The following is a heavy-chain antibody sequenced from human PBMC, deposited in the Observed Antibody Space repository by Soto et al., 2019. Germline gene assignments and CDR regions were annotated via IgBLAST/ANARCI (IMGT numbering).Heavy chain of an antibody. CDR3: TRVARFGIKQWLTY. J-gene: IGHJ4*02. CDR2: ISYIGST. CDR1: CVSISSSSYY. V-gene: IGHV4-61*05. Sequence: SEPLSVTWPFSCVSISSSSYYLGFILQPPGKALEWIGHISYIGSTNYNPSLKSRVTMSVDTSKNQFSLNLSSVTAADTAVYYCTRVARFGIKQWLTYWGQGILVTVSS. D-gene: IGHD6-19*01.